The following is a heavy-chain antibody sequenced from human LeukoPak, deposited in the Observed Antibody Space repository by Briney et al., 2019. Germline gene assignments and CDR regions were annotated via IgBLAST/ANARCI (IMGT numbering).Heavy chain of an antibody. CDR2: IWYDGSNK. V-gene: IGHV3-33*06. CDR3: AKSSGYFDY. CDR1: GFTFSSYG. J-gene: IGHJ4*02. Sequence: GGSLRLSCAASGFTFSSYGMHWVRQAPGKGLEWVAVIWYDGSNKYYADPVKGRFTISRDNSKNTLYLQMNSLRAEDTAVYYCAKSSGYFDYWGQGTLVTVSS.